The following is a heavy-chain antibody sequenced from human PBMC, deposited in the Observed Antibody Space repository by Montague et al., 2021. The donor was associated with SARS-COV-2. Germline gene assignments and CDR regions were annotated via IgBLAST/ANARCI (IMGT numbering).Heavy chain of an antibody. Sequence: SETLSLTCRVSGGSISNYSWAWVRQAQGKGLDWNGYIYYSGSVTTSYNPSLKSRVSISVDTSENQFSLKLTSVTAADTAVYYCARRGGGEVFARFMYWYFDVWSRGSLVTVSS. CDR2: IYYSGSVTT. CDR1: GGSISNYS. V-gene: IGHV4-59*12. CDR3: ARRGGGEVFARFMYWYFDV. J-gene: IGHJ2*01. D-gene: IGHD2-21*01.